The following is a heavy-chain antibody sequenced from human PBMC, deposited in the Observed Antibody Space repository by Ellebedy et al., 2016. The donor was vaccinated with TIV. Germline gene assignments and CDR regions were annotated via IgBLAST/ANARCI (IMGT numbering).Heavy chain of an antibody. Sequence: GGSLRLXXAASGFTFSSYAMHWVRQAPGKGLEWVAVISYDGSNKYYADSVKGRFTISRDNSKNTLYLQMNSLRAEDTAVYYCARVGTMVRGVQEGFDIWGQGTMVTVSS. CDR2: ISYDGSNK. J-gene: IGHJ3*02. CDR1: GFTFSSYA. V-gene: IGHV3-30*04. D-gene: IGHD3-10*01. CDR3: ARVGTMVRGVQEGFDI.